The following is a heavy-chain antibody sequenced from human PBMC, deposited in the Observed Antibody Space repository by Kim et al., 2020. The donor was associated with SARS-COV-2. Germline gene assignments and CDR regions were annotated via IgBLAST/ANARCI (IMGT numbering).Heavy chain of an antibody. J-gene: IGHJ6*02. CDR3: ARVLGIAAAGTYGMDV. Sequence: SLKSRVTISVDTSKNQFSLKLSSVTAADTAVYYCARVLGIAAAGTYGMDVWGQGTTVTVSS. V-gene: IGHV4-34*13. D-gene: IGHD6-13*01.